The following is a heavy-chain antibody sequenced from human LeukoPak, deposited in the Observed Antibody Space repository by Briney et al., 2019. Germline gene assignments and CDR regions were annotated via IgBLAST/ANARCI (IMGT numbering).Heavy chain of an antibody. V-gene: IGHV3-33*01. CDR1: GFTFGRYG. CDR2: IWYDGSNK. Sequence: GRSLRLSCAASGFTFGRYGMHWVRQPPGKGLEWVALIWYDGSNKYYVDSVKGRFTISRDNSKNTLYLQMDSLRAEDTAVYYCARSQYCSGGSCYRLGDYWGQGTLVTVSS. J-gene: IGHJ4*02. D-gene: IGHD2-15*01. CDR3: ARSQYCSGGSCYRLGDY.